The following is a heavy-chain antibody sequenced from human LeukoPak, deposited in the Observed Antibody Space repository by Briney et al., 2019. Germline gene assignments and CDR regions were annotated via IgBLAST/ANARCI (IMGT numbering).Heavy chain of an antibody. CDR1: GYTFTGYY. D-gene: IGHD6-13*01. CDR2: FNPDSGGT. CDR3: ARQQQLLDY. V-gene: IGHV1-2*02. J-gene: IGHJ4*02. Sequence: ASVKVSCKASGYTFTGYYMHWVRQAPGQGLEWMGWFNPDSGGTHYAQKFQGRVTMTRDTSISTAYMELNRLRSDDTAVYYSARQQQLLDYWGQGTLVTVSS.